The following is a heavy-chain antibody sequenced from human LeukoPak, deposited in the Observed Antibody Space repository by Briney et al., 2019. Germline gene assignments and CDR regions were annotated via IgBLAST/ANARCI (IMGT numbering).Heavy chain of an antibody. V-gene: IGHV3-23*01. CDR3: ARNQEIDYYDSSGFYWGVEY. CDR2: IYENGGTT. D-gene: IGHD3-22*01. CDR1: GFTFRSHA. J-gene: IGHJ4*02. Sequence: GGSLRLSCVGSGFTFRSHAMSWVRQAPEKGLEFVSGIYENGGTTYYADSVKGRFSISRDNAKNSLYLQMDSLRAEDTAVYYCARNQEIDYYDSSGFYWGVEYWGQGTLVTVSS.